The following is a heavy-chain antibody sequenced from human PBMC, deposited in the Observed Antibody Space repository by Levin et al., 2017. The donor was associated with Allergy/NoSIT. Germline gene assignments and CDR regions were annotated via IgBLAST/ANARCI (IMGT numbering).Heavy chain of an antibody. V-gene: IGHV1-2*02. J-gene: IGHJ4*02. D-gene: IGHD6-19*01. CDR1: GFSFTDYS. Sequence: ASVKVSCKASGFSFTDYSIHWVRQAPGQGLEWMGYMNSKIADTKSSQKFLGRVTMTSDTSISTAYMEVSRLRFDDTAVYYCAFGVAGPNAYHFENWGQGTLVTVSS. CDR3: AFGVAGPNAYHFEN. CDR2: MNSKIADT.